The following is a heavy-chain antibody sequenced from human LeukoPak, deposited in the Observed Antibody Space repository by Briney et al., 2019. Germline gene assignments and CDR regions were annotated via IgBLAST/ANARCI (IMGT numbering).Heavy chain of an antibody. CDR1: GGSISSSSYY. CDR2: LYYSGNT. V-gene: IGHV4-39*02. CDR3: ARGYDISAYPLDN. J-gene: IGHJ4*02. Sequence: SETLSLTCTVSGGSISSSSYYWGWIRQPPGRGLEWIGSLYYSGNTYYNPSLKSRVTISVDTSKNHFSLRLGSVTAADTAVYYCARGYDISAYPLDNWGQGTLVTVSS. D-gene: IGHD3-22*01.